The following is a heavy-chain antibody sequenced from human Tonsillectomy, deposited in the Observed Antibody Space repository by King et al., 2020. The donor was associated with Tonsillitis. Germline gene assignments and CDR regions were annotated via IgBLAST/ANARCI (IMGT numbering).Heavy chain of an antibody. V-gene: IGHV4-59*08. CDR2: IYYSGST. D-gene: IGHD6-19*01. CDR1: GGSISSYS. J-gene: IGHJ5*02. CDR3: AGIERIAVAGRWFDP. Sequence: QLQESGPGLVKTSETLSLICTVSGGSISSYSWSWIRQPPGKGLEWIGYIYYSGSTNYNPSLKSRVTISVDTSKNQFSLKLRSVTAADTAVYYCAGIERIAVAGRWFDPWGQGTLVTVSS.